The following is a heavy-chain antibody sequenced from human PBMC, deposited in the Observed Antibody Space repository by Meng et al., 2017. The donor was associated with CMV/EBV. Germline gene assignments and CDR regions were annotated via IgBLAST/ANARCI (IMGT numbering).Heavy chain of an antibody. D-gene: IGHD3-3*01. J-gene: IGHJ4*02. CDR1: GFTFSSYS. CDR3: AREAPLSFWSGLN. V-gene: IGHV3-21*01. CDR2: ISSSSSYI. Sequence: GGSLRLSCAASGFTFSSYSMNWARQAPGKGLEWVSSISSSSSYIYYADSVKGRFTISRDNAKNSLYLQMNSLRAEDTAVYYCAREAPLSFWSGLNWGQGTLVTVSS.